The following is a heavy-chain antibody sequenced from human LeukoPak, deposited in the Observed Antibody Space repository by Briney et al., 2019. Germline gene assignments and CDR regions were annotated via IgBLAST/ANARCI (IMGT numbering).Heavy chain of an antibody. CDR2: INSDGSST. V-gene: IGHV3-74*01. CDR1: GFTFSSYW. D-gene: IGHD1-26*01. CDR3: ARDGSNPSRDFDY. Sequence: GGSLRLSCAASGFTFSSYWMHWVRQAPGKGLVWVSRINSDGSSTSYADSVKGRFTISRDNAENTLYLQMNSLRAEDTAVYYCARDGSNPSRDFDYWGQGTLVTVSS. J-gene: IGHJ4*02.